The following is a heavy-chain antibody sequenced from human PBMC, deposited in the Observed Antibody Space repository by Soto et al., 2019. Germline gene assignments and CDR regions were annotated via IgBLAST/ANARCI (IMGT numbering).Heavy chain of an antibody. J-gene: IGHJ5*02. D-gene: IGHD2-2*01. Sequence: PSETLSLTCTVSGGYISSGGYYWSWIRQHLGKGLEWIGYIYYSGSTYYNPSLKSRVTISVDTSKNQFSLKLSSVTAADTAVYYCARTVVEYQLRRFDPWGQGTLVTVSS. CDR3: ARTVVEYQLRRFDP. CDR1: GGYISSGGYY. V-gene: IGHV4-31*03. CDR2: IYYSGST.